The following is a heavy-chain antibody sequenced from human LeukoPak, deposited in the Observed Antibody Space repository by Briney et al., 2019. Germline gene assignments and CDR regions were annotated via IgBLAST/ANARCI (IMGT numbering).Heavy chain of an antibody. D-gene: IGHD5-12*01. V-gene: IGHV3-23*01. CDR3: AKDGYGQNWYFDL. J-gene: IGHJ2*01. Sequence: GGSLRLSCAASGFPFNNYAINWVRQAPGKGLEWVSVISKSGADAYYAESVKDRFTTSRDNSKNTLYLQMNSLRAEDTAIYYCAKDGYGQNWYFDLWGRGTLVTVSS. CDR2: ISKSGADA. CDR1: GFPFNNYA.